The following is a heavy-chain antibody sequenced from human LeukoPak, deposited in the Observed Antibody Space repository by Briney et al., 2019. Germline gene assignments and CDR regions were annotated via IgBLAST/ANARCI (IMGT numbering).Heavy chain of an antibody. J-gene: IGHJ6*04. V-gene: IGHV3-30*04. CDR1: GFTFSSYA. Sequence: GGSLRLSCAASGFTFSSYAMHWVRQAPGKGLEWVAVISYDGSNRYYADSVKGRFTISRDNSKNTLYLQMNSLRPEDTAVYYCAELGITMIGGVWGKGTTVTISS. D-gene: IGHD3-10*02. CDR3: AELGITMIGGV. CDR2: ISYDGSNR.